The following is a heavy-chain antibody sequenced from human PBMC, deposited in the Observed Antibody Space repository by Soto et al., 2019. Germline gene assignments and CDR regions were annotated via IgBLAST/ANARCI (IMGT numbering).Heavy chain of an antibody. CDR3: ARRYGGNFDY. CDR1: GDSITSNSYF. CDR2: IYYSGST. V-gene: IGHV4-61*05. D-gene: IGHD1-26*01. J-gene: IGHJ4*02. Sequence: LSLTCTVSGDSITSNSYFWAWIRQPPGKGLEWIGYIYYSGSTNYNPSLKSRVTISVDRSKNQFSLKLSSVTAADTAVYYCARRYGGNFDYWGQGTLVTVSS.